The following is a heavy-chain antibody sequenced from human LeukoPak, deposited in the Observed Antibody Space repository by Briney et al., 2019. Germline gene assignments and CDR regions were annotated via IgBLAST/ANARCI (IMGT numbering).Heavy chain of an antibody. CDR1: GGSISSYY. V-gene: IGHV4-59*01. J-gene: IGHJ4*02. D-gene: IGHD6-13*01. CDR2: IYYSGST. CDR3: ARAPPGYSSSWVDY. Sequence: PSETLSRTCTVSGGSISSYYWSWIRQPPGKGLEWIGYIYYSGSTNYNPSLKSRVTISVDTSKNQFSLKLSSVTAADTAVYYCARAPPGYSSSWVDYWGQGTLVTVSS.